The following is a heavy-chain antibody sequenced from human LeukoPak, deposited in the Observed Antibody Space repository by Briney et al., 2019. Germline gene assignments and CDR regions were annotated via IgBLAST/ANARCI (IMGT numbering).Heavy chain of an antibody. V-gene: IGHV1-2*06. D-gene: IGHD1-14*01. J-gene: IGHJ4*02. Sequence: ASLKVSCKASGYSFTSYYIHWMRQAPGRGLEWMGRINPNSGVTKCAQQFQGRVTMTRDTSITTAHMELSSLRSDDTAVYYCARVRPDGDKMFYFDNWGQGTLVTVSS. CDR3: ARVRPDGDKMFYFDN. CDR1: GYSFTSYY. CDR2: INPNSGVT.